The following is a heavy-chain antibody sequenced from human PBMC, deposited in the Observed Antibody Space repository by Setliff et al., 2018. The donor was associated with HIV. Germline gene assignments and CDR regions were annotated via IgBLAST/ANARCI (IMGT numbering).Heavy chain of an antibody. J-gene: IGHJ1*01. CDR3: ATDGGLWFGRHSYLQN. CDR2: ITHSGST. D-gene: IGHD3-10*01. Sequence: SETLSLTCAVYGGSFSGYYWNWIRQSPGKGLEWIGEITHSGSTNYNPSLKGRVTILIDTSKNQFSLKLNSVTAADTAVYYCATDGGLWFGRHSYLQNWGPGTLVTVSS. CDR1: GGSFSGYY. V-gene: IGHV4-34*01.